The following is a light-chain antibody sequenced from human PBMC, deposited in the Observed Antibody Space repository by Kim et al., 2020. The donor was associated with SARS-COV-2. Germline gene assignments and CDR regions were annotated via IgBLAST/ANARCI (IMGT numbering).Light chain of an antibody. CDR3: LQHYNWPLT. V-gene: IGKV3-11*01. J-gene: IGKJ4*01. Sequence: LSPGESATLSCGATQNILYYLAWYQQKPGQAPRLVIHSATNRATGVPVRFSATGSGTHFTLTISSLEPEDFAVYYCLQHYNWPLTFGGGTKVDIK. CDR2: SAT. CDR1: QNILYY.